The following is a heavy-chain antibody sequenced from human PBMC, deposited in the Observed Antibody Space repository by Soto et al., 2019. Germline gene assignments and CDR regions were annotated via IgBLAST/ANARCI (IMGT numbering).Heavy chain of an antibody. V-gene: IGHV4-31*03. CDR3: ARADNGRNSGLFDY. Sequence: QVQLQESGPGLVKPSQTLSLTCTVSGGSISSGGYYWGWIRQHPGKGLEWIGYISDSGNSYYNPSLKRRVTVXVXTXXNQFSLKVNSVTAADTAVYYCARADNGRNSGLFDYWGQGTLVPVSS. CDR1: GGSISSGGYY. CDR2: ISDSGNS. J-gene: IGHJ4*02. D-gene: IGHD4-17*01.